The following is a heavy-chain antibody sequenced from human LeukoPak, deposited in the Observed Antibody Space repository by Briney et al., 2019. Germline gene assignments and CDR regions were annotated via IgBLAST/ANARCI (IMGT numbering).Heavy chain of an antibody. D-gene: IGHD5-18*01. CDR1: GLTVSSNY. J-gene: IGHJ4*02. Sequence: PGGSLRLSCAVSGLTVSSNYMNWVRQAPGKGLEWLSIIYSGGNTYYADSVKGRFTISRDNSKNTLYLQMNRLRAEDTAVYYCARQQDTTHPGYWGQGTLVTVSS. CDR3: ARQQDTTHPGY. CDR2: IYSGGNT. V-gene: IGHV3-66*04.